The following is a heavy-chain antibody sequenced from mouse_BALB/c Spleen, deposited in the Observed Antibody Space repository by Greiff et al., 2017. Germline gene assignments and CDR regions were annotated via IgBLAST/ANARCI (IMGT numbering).Heavy chain of an antibody. J-gene: IGHJ1*01. Sequence: EVKLQESGAELVKPGASVKLSCTASGFNIKDTYMHWVKQRPEQGLEWIGRIDPANGNTKYDPKFQGKATITADTSSNTAYLQLSSLTSEDTAVYYCARGDYYGRWYFDVWGAGTTVTVSS. CDR2: IDPANGNT. V-gene: IGHV14-3*02. CDR3: ARGDYYGRWYFDV. D-gene: IGHD1-1*01. CDR1: GFNIKDTY.